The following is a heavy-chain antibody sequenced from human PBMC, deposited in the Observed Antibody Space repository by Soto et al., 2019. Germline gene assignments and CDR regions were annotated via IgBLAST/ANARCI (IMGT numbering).Heavy chain of an antibody. D-gene: IGHD2-15*01. CDR1: SGCRCRWNSY. CDR3: ARDGGSRFR. Sequence: SQMLSLARRVSSGCRCRWNSYYRKIRQPPGKGLEWIGYFYYSVSTYYNPSLKSRVTISVDTSKNRFSLNLSSVSAADTFVYYSARDGGSRFRCGRGTVVTVSS. J-gene: IGHJ4*02. V-gene: IGHV4-30-4*01. CDR2: FYYSVST.